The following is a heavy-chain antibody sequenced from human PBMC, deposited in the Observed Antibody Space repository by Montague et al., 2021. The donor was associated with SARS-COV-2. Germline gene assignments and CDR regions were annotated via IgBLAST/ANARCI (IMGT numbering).Heavy chain of an antibody. D-gene: IGHD5-12*01. CDR2: IFDSGNS. V-gene: IGHV4-59*08. J-gene: IGHJ2*01. Sequence: SETLSLTCTVSGGSIDRFFWSWIRQTPGKGLEWIAYIFDSGNSNYNPSLTRRVSTSVDTSKNQFSLNLTSVTAADTAVYYCARRRMGDLVADWFFDVWGRGTLVTVSS. CDR1: GGSIDRFF. CDR3: ARRRMGDLVADWFFDV.